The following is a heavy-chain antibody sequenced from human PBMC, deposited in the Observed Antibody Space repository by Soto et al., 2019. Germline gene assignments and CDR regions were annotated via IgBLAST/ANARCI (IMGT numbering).Heavy chain of an antibody. J-gene: IGHJ5*02. Sequence: QLQLQESGPGLVKPSETLSLTCTVSGGSISSSSYYWGWIRQPPGKWLEWIGCVYYSGSTYYNPSLTIGVTKSLDTSKNQFSQKLSSVTDADTAVYHSARHSYYYGSTYGCWLDPCGQGTLVTVSS. CDR2: VYYSGST. CDR3: ARHSYYYGSTYGCWLDP. V-gene: IGHV4-39*01. CDR1: GGSISSSSYY. D-gene: IGHD3-10*01.